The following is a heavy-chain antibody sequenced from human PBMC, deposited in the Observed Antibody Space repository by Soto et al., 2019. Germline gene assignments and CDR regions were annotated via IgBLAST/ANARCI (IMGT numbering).Heavy chain of an antibody. J-gene: IGHJ3*02. CDR1: GYSFTTNW. CDR2: IYPADPDT. CDR3: ASPSHRRDDAFDI. Sequence: PGESLKISCKGSGYSFTTNWIAWVRQMPGKGLEWMGIIYPADPDTRYSPSFQGQVTILADKSISTAYLQWSSLKASDTAMYYCASPSHRRDDAFDIWGQGTMVTVSS. V-gene: IGHV5-51*01.